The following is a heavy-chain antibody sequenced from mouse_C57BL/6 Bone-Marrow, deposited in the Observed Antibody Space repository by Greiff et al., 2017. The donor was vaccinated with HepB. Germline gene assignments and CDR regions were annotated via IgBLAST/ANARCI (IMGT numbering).Heavy chain of an antibody. CDR3: AREGLRRRAMDY. V-gene: IGHV5-6*01. CDR1: GFTFSSYG. CDR2: ISSGGSYT. Sequence: EVQRVESGGDLVKPGGSLKLSCAASGFTFSSYGMSWVRQTPDKRLEWVATISSGGSYTYYPDSVKGRFTISRDNAKNTLYLQMSSLKSEDTAMYYCAREGLRRRAMDYWGQGTSVTVSS. D-gene: IGHD2-4*01. J-gene: IGHJ4*01.